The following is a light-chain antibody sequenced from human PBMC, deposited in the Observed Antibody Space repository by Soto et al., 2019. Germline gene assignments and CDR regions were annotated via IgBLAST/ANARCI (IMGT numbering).Light chain of an antibody. CDR3: QQYGSSTIT. CDR1: QSVSSSY. V-gene: IGKV3-20*01. Sequence: EIVLTQSPGTLSLSPGESATLSCRASQSVSSSYLAWYQQRPGQAPRLLIYGTSTRSTGIPDRFIGSGSGTDFTLTITRLEPEDFAVYYCQQYGSSTITFGQGTRREIK. CDR2: GTS. J-gene: IGKJ5*01.